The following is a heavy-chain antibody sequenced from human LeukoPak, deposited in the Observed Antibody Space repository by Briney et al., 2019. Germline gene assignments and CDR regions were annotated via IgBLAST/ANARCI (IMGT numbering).Heavy chain of an antibody. CDR2: IYYSGST. Sequence: SETLSLTCIVSGGSISSYYWSWIRQPPGKGLEWIGSIYYSGSTYYNPSLKSRVTISVDTSKNQFSLKLSSVTAADTAVYYCARFYDSSGYYFLHDAFDIWGQGTMVTVSS. CDR1: GGSISSYY. J-gene: IGHJ3*02. CDR3: ARFYDSSGYYFLHDAFDI. D-gene: IGHD3-22*01. V-gene: IGHV4-39*07.